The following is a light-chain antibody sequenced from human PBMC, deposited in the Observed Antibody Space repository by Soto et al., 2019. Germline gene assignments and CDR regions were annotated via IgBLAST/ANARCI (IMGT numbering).Light chain of an antibody. J-gene: IGKJ3*01. CDR1: QSINRC. CDR3: QQYYSTPFT. V-gene: IGKV1-39*01. Sequence: DIQMTQSPSSLSASVGARVTITCRSSQSINRCIHWYQKKPGKAPNLLINAASGLQSGVPSRFSGGGSGTEFTLTITNLQPDDFATYYCQQYYSTPFTFGPGTKVDIK. CDR2: AAS.